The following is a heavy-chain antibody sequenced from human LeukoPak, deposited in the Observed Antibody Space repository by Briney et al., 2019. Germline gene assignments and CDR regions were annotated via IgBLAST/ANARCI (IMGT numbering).Heavy chain of an antibody. CDR2: IYYSGST. CDR3: ARVNIAARPPGSFDY. J-gene: IGHJ4*02. CDR1: GGSISSGGYY. V-gene: IGHV4-31*03. Sequence: SQTLSLTCTVSGGSISSGGYYWSRIRQHPGKGLEWIGYIYYSGSTYYNPSLKSRVTISVDTSKNQFSLKLSSVTAADTAVYYCARVNIAARPPGSFDYWGQGTLVTVSS. D-gene: IGHD6-6*01.